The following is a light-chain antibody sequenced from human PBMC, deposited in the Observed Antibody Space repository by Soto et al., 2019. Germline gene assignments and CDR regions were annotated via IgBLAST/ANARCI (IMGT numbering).Light chain of an antibody. CDR2: DVT. CDR3: KSYTSASTYV. J-gene: IGLJ1*01. Sequence: QSALTQPASVSGSPGQSITISCTGTGSDIGTYNYVSWYQHHPGKAPKFIIYDVTNRPSGVSDRFSGSKSGNTASLTISGLQAEDEADYFYKSYTSASTYVFGTGTKVTVL. CDR1: GSDIGTYNY. V-gene: IGLV2-14*03.